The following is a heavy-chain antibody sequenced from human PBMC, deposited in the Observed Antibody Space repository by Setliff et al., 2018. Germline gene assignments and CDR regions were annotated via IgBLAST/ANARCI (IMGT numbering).Heavy chain of an antibody. CDR2: IWYDGTNK. J-gene: IGHJ6*02. CDR3: AKESANYYYYGMDV. CDR1: GFTFSSYG. Sequence: PGGSLRLSCAASGFTFSSYGMHWVRQAPGKGLEWVAVIWYDGTNKYYADSVRGRFTISRDNSKNTLYLQMNSLRAEDTAVYYCAKESANYYYYGMDVWGQGTTVTVSS. V-gene: IGHV3-33*06.